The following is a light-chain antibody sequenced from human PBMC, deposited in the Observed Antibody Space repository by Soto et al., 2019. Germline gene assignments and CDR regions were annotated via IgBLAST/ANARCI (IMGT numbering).Light chain of an antibody. V-gene: IGLV2-23*02. CDR3: CSYAGSSSV. J-gene: IGLJ1*01. CDR1: SSDVGSYNL. Sequence: QSVLTQPAPVSGSPGQSITISCTGTSSDVGSYNLVSWYQQHPGKAPKLMIYEVSKRPSGVSNRFSGSKSGNTASLTISGLQAEDEADYYCCSYAGSSSVFGTGTKSPS. CDR2: EVS.